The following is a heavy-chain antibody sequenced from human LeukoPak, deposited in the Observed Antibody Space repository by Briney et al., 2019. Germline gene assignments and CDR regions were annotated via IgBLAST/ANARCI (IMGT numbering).Heavy chain of an antibody. CDR2: IYYSGST. V-gene: IGHV4-31*03. J-gene: IGHJ5*02. Sequence: PSETLSLTCTVAGGSLSIRSHYWGWIRQSPGKGLEWIGYIYYSGSTYYNPSLKSRVTISVDTSKNQFSLKLSSVTAADTAVYYCARGRRWYCSGGSCQHNWFDPWGQGTLVTVSS. CDR3: ARGRRWYCSGGSCQHNWFDP. CDR1: GGSLSIRSHY. D-gene: IGHD2-15*01.